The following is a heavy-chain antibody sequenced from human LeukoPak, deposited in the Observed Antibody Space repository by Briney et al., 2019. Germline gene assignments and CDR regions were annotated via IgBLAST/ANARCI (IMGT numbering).Heavy chain of an antibody. CDR2: INPNSGGT. Sequence: GASVKVSCKASGYTFTGYYMHWVRQAPGQGLEWMGWINPNSGGTNYAQKFQGRVTMTRDTFISTAYMGLSRLRSDDTAVYYCARAPPSIVVVPAPDYWGQGTLVTVSS. CDR1: GYTFTGYY. V-gene: IGHV1-2*02. J-gene: IGHJ4*02. D-gene: IGHD2-2*01. CDR3: ARAPPSIVVVPAPDY.